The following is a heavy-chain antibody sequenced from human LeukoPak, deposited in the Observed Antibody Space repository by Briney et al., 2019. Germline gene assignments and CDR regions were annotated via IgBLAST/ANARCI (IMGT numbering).Heavy chain of an antibody. CDR3: ANEYSKGDV. J-gene: IGHJ3*01. CDR1: GFTFSSYG. V-gene: IGHV3-30*18. CDR2: ISSDGGDK. D-gene: IGHD4-11*01. Sequence: PGRSLRLSCAASGFTFSSYGMHWVRQAPGKGLEWVAVISSDGGDKYSADSVKGRFTISRDNSKNTLYLQMNSLRAEDAAVYYCANEYSKGDVWGQGTMVTVSS.